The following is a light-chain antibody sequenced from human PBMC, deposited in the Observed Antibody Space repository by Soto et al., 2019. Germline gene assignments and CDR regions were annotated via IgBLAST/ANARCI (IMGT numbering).Light chain of an antibody. J-gene: IGKJ4*01. CDR2: AAS. CDR1: RGISSY. CDR3: QQLNSYPLT. V-gene: IGKV1-9*01. Sequence: DIQLTQSPSFLSASVGDRVTITCRASRGISSYLAWYQQKPGKAPKLLIYAASTLQSGVPSRFSGSGSGTKFPLTIRRLQPEDFATYYRQQLNSYPLTFGGGTKVDIK.